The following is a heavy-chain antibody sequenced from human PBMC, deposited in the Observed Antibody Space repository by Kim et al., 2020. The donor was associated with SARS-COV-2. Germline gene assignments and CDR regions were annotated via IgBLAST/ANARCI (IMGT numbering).Heavy chain of an antibody. CDR3: AQASGATRGGY. D-gene: IGHD1-26*01. Sequence: TCYADSLKGRFTVSRDNSENTLFLQMSDLRAEDTAVYYLAQASGATRGGYWGQGTLVTVSS. J-gene: IGHJ4*02. V-gene: IGHV3-23*01. CDR2: T.